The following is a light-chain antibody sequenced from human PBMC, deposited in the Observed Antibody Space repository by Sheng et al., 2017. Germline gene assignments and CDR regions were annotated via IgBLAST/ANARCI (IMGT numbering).Light chain of an antibody. V-gene: IGKV1-9*01. CDR1: QGVSSY. CDR3: QQYNSWT. J-gene: IGKJ1*01. CDR2: GVS. Sequence: DIQLTQTPSFLSASVGDRVTVTCRASQGVSSYLAWYQQKPGKAPKLMIYGVSTLQSGVPSRFSGSGAETEFTLTISSLQPDDFATYYCQQYNSWTFGQGTKVEIK.